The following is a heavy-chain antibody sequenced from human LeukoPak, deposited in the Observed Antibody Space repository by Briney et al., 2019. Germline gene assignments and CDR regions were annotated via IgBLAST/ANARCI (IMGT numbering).Heavy chain of an antibody. D-gene: IGHD1-7*01. CDR3: ARLENYRYYFDC. CDR1: GGSIRSSSHY. Sequence: SETLSLTCSVSGGSIRSSSHYWGWIRQAPGKGLEWIGSMYYSGSTYYNPSLKSRVTMSVDTSKNQFSLKLNSVTAADTAVYYCARLENYRYYFDCWGQGTLVTVSS. CDR2: MYYSGST. J-gene: IGHJ4*02. V-gene: IGHV4-39*01.